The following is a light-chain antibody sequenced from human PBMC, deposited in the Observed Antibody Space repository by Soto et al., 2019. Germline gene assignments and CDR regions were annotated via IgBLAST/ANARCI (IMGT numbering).Light chain of an antibody. CDR1: LGISSW. CDR3: QQANSCPYT. Sequence: DIQMTQSPSSVSASVGDRVTITCRARLGISSWLAWYQQKPGKAPKLLIYAASGLPSGFPSRFSGSGSGTDFPRTISSLQAEDFATYYGQQANSCPYTFCQGTKLEIK. V-gene: IGKV1-12*01. J-gene: IGKJ2*01. CDR2: AAS.